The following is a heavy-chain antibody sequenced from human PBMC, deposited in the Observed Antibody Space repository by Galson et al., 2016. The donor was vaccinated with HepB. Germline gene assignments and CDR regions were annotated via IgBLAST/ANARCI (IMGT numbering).Heavy chain of an antibody. CDR2: MNRDGSNI. J-gene: IGHJ3*02. Sequence: SLRLSCAASGFAFSDSWMAWVRQAPGEGLEWVANMNRDGSNIYHVASVRGRFLISRDNAKNSLYLQMNSLRADDTAVYYCARDPCHVACDIWGHGTMVTVSS. CDR1: GFAFSDSW. V-gene: IGHV3-7*01. CDR3: ARDPCHVACDI.